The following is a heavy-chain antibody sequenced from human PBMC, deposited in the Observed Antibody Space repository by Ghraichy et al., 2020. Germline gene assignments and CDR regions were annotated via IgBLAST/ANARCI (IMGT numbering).Heavy chain of an antibody. J-gene: IGHJ5*02. CDR3: ARDSVWGSYRPPGFDP. D-gene: IGHD3-16*02. CDR1: GGSVSSGSYY. CDR2: IYYSGST. Sequence: SETLSLTFTVSGGSVSSGSYYWSWIRQPPGKGLEWIGYIYYSGSTNYNPSLKSRVTISVDTSKNQFSLKLSSVTAADTAMYYCARDSVWGSYRPPGFDPWGQGTLVTVSS. V-gene: IGHV4-61*01.